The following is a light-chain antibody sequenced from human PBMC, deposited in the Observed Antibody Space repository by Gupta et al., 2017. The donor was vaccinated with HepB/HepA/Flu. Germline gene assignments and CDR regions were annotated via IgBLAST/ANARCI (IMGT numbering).Light chain of an antibody. V-gene: IGKV1-39*01. Sequence: DIHMTQSPSSLSASVGDRVTITCRASQTINNFLHWYQQKPGKAPKLLIYGASSLQGGVPSRFSGSGSGTDFTLTITSLKPEDVAMYYCQQSDRRRTFGQGTKVEIK. J-gene: IGKJ1*01. CDR3: QQSDRRRT. CDR2: GAS. CDR1: QTINNF.